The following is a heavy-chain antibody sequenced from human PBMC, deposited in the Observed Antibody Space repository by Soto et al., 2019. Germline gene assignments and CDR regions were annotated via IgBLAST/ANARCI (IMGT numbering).Heavy chain of an antibody. CDR2: IRQDGSAT. J-gene: IGHJ4*02. CDR1: GVTLSASW. D-gene: IGHD7-27*01. Sequence: PXGSLRLSCAVAGVTLSASWMTWVRQAPGKGLEWLASIRQDGSATYYVDSVKGRFTISRDNAKNSLYLQLNSLRAEDSATYYCARGRGPNTLDYWGQGTLVTVS. V-gene: IGHV3-7*03. CDR3: ARGRGPNTLDY.